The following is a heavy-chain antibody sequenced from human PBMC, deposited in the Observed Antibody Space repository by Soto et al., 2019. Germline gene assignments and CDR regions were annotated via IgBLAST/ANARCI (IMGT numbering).Heavy chain of an antibody. CDR2: ISLNSGSI. J-gene: IGHJ6*02. V-gene: IGHV3-9*01. CDR1: GFTFDDYA. D-gene: IGHD3-10*01. CDR3: AKDMGGSGSPDYYYYGMDV. Sequence: GGSLRLACAASGFTFDDYAMHWVRQAPGKGLEWVSGISLNSGSIVYADSVKGRFTISRDNAKKSLYLQMNSLRAEDTALYYCAKDMGGSGSPDYYYYGMDVWGQGTTVTVSS.